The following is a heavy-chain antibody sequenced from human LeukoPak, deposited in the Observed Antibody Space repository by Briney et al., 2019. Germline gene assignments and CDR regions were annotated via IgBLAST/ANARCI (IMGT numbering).Heavy chain of an antibody. D-gene: IGHD5-12*01. CDR2: IYHTGKS. V-gene: IGHV4-38-2*02. CDR1: GYSISSGYY. CDR3: AKSNGYGLIDY. J-gene: IGHJ4*02. Sequence: SETLSLTCSVSGYSISSGYYWDWIRQPPGKGLEWIASIYHTGKSYYNPSLKSRVTISVETSKNQFSLKLSSVTAADTAMYYCAKSNGYGLIDYWGQGTLVTVSS.